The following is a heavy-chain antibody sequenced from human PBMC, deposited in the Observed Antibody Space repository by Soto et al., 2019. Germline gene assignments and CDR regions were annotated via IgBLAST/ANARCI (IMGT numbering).Heavy chain of an antibody. CDR3: ARVGLDSSGYYQGDY. CDR1: GGSFSGYY. V-gene: IGHV4-34*01. CDR2: INHSGST. Sequence: SETLSLTCAVYGGSFSGYYWSWIRQPPGKGLEWIGEINHSGSTNYNPSLKSRVTISVDTSKNQFSLKLSSVTAADTAVYYCARVGLDSSGYYQGDYWGQGTLVTV. J-gene: IGHJ4*02. D-gene: IGHD3-22*01.